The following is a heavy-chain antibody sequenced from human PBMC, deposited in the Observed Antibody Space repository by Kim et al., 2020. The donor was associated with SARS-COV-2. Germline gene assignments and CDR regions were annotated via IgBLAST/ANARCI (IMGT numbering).Heavy chain of an antibody. CDR2: GST. J-gene: IGHJ4*02. V-gene: IGHV3-23*01. CDR3: AKGGLRGGI. D-gene: IGHD3-16*01. Sequence: GSTYYADSVKGRYTISRDNSKNTLYLQMNSLRAEDTAVYYGAKGGLRGGIGGQGTLVTVSS.